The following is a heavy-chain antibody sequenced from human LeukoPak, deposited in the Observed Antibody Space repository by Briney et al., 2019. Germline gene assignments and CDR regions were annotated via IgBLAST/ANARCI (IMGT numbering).Heavy chain of an antibody. V-gene: IGHV4-39*07. J-gene: IGHJ6*03. CDR3: ASGEMALSYYYYMDV. CDR1: GGSISSSSYY. Sequence: KPSETLSLTCTVSGGSISSSSYYWGWIRQPPGKGLEWIGSIYYSGSTYYNPSLKSRVTISVDTSKNQFSLKLSSVTAADTAVYYCASGEMALSYYYYMDVWGKGTTVTISS. CDR2: IYYSGST. D-gene: IGHD5-24*01.